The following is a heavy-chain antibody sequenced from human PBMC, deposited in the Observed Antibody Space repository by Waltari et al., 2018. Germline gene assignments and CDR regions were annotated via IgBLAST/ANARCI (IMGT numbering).Heavy chain of an antibody. V-gene: IGHV3-23*01. Sequence: EVQLLESGGDLVQPGGSLRLSCAASGITFSNYAINWVRLAPGTGLEWGSGITVGDDTYYADSVRGRFTISRDTSKDTVYLQMNGLRADDTALYYCATPFYNWDDPLHSWGQGTLVTVSS. CDR1: GITFSNYA. CDR3: ATPFYNWDDPLHS. CDR2: ITVGDDT. J-gene: IGHJ4*02. D-gene: IGHD1-20*01.